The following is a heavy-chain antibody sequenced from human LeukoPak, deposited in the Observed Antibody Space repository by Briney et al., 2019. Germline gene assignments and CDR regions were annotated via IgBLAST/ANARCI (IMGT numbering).Heavy chain of an antibody. V-gene: IGHV1-18*01. CDR1: GYTFTSYG. D-gene: IGHD3-3*01. CDR2: ISAYNGNT. J-gene: IGHJ3*02. CDR3: ARVERLTDAFDI. Sequence: ASVKISCKASGYTFTSYGISWVRQAPGQGLEWMGWISAYNGNTNYAQKLQGRVTMTTDTSTSTAYMELRSLRSDDTAVYYCARVERLTDAFDIWGQGTMVTVSS.